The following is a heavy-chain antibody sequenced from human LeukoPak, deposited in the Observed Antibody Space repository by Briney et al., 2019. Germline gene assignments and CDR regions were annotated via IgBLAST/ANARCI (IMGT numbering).Heavy chain of an antibody. CDR2: IYTSGST. V-gene: IGHV4-4*09. CDR1: GGSISSYY. CDR3: ARVRGGSGSYYLDY. J-gene: IGHJ4*02. Sequence: SETLSLTCTVSGGSISSYYWSWIRQPPGKGLEWIGYIYTSGSTNYNPSLKSRVTMSVDTSKNQFSLKLSSVTAADTAVYYCARVRGGSGSYYLDYWGQGTLVTVSS. D-gene: IGHD3-10*01.